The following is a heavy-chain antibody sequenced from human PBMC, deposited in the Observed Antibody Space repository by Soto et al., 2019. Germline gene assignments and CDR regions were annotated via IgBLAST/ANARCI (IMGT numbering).Heavy chain of an antibody. J-gene: IGHJ4*02. Sequence: PSETLSLTCTVSGGSISSYYWSWIRQPPGKGLEWIGHIYYSGSTSYNSSLKSRVTISVDTSKNQFSLKLSSVTAADTAVYYCASSGYYYDSSGYFSLEYPFDYWGQGTLVTVSS. CDR2: IYYSGST. V-gene: IGHV4-59*01. CDR1: GGSISSYY. D-gene: IGHD3-22*01. CDR3: ASSGYYYDSSGYFSLEYPFDY.